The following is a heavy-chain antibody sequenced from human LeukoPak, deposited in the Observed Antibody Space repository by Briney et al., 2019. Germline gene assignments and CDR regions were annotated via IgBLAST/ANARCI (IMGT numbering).Heavy chain of an antibody. J-gene: IGHJ3*02. V-gene: IGHV1-2*02. Sequence: GASVKVSCKASGYTFTGYYMHWVRQAPGQGLEWMGWINPNSGGTNYAQKFQGRVTMTRGTSISTAYMELSRLRSDDTAVYYCARYNGGSDAFDIWGQGTMVTVSS. CDR3: ARYNGGSDAFDI. CDR2: INPNSGGT. CDR1: GYTFTGYY. D-gene: IGHD2-15*01.